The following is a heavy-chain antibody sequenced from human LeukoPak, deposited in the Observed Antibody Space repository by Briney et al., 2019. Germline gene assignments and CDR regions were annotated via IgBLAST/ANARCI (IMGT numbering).Heavy chain of an antibody. V-gene: IGHV3-23*01. D-gene: IGHD1-26*01. J-gene: IGHJ3*02. CDR2: ISGSGGST. CDR3: AKGRSGSYLYAFDI. Sequence: GGSLRLSCAAPGFTFCSYAMSWVRQAPGKGLEWVSGISGSGGSTNYADSVRGRFTISSDNSKNTLYLQMSSLRAEDTAVYYCAKGRSGSYLYAFDIWGQGTMVTVSS. CDR1: GFTFCSYA.